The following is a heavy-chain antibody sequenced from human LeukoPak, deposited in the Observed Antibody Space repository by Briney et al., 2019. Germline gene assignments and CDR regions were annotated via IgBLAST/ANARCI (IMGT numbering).Heavy chain of an antibody. Sequence: GGSLRLSCAASGFTFSTYWMHWVRQAPGKGLVWVSRFNSDGRSTYFADSVKGRFTISRDNAKNTLYLQMNSLRAEDTAVYYCARGRYYLDSWGQGTLVTVSS. V-gene: IGHV3-74*01. CDR3: ARGRYYLDS. CDR2: FNSDGRST. J-gene: IGHJ4*02. CDR1: GFTFSTYW. D-gene: IGHD4-17*01.